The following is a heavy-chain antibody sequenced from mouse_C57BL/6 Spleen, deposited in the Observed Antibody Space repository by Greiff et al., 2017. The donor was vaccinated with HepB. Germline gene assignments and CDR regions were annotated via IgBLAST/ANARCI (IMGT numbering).Heavy chain of an antibody. CDR3: ARHDGSSYGGYFDV. Sequence: EVQGVESGGDLVKPGGSLKLSCAASGFTFCSYGMSWVRQTPDKRLEWVATISSGGSYTYYPDSVKGRFTISRDNAKNTLYLQMSSLKSEDTAMYYCARHDGSSYGGYFDVWGTGTTVTVSS. D-gene: IGHD1-1*01. CDR2: ISSGGSYT. CDR1: GFTFCSYG. J-gene: IGHJ1*03. V-gene: IGHV5-6*01.